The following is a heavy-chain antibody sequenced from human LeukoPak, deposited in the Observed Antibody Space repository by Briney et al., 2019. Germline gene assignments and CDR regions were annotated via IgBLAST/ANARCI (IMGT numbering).Heavy chain of an antibody. CDR1: GYTFTGYY. V-gene: IGHV1-2*02. J-gene: IGHJ5*02. D-gene: IGHD6-13*01. CDR2: INPNSGGT. CDR3: ARVRRYSSSRYEGWFDP. Sequence: ASVKVSCKASGYTFTGYYMHWVRQAPGQGLEWMGWINPNSGGTNYAQKFQGRVTMTRDTSISTAYMELSRLRSDDTAVYYCARVRRYSSSRYEGWFDPWGQGTLVTVSS.